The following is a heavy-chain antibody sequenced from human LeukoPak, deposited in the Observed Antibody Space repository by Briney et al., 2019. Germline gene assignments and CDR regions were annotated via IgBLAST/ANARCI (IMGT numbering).Heavy chain of an antibody. CDR2: IYYSGST. CDR3: ARGHDYANY. J-gene: IGHJ4*02. D-gene: IGHD4-17*01. V-gene: IGHV4-61*01. Sequence: SETLSLTCTVSGGSFSSGSYYWSWIRQPPGKGLEWIGYIYYSGSTNYNPSLKSRVTISVDTSKNQFSLKLSSVTAADTAVYYCARGHDYANYWGQGTLVTVSS. CDR1: GGSFSSGSYY.